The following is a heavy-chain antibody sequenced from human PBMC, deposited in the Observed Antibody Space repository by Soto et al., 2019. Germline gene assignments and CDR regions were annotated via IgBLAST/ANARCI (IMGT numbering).Heavy chain of an antibody. D-gene: IGHD3-22*01. J-gene: IGHJ4*02. CDR2: INPSGGST. V-gene: IGHV1-46*01. CDR1: GYTFISYY. Sequence: ASVKVSCKASGYTFISYYMHWVRQAAGQGLEWMGMINPSGGSTSYAQKFQGRVTMTRDTSTSTVYMELSSLRSEDTAVYHCARNDNSGLDYWGQGTLVTVSS. CDR3: ARNDNSGLDY.